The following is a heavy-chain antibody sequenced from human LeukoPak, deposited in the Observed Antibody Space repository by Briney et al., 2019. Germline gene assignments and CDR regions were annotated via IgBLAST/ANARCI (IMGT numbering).Heavy chain of an antibody. Sequence: PSETLSLTCAVYGGSFSGYYWSWLRQPPGKGLEWIGEINHSGSTNYNPSLKSRVTISVDTSKNQFSLKLSSVTAADTAVYYCARWRYSSGSERPFTPRNWFDPWGQGTLVTVSS. CDR2: INHSGST. CDR3: ARWRYSSGSERPFTPRNWFDP. CDR1: GGSFSGYY. J-gene: IGHJ5*02. V-gene: IGHV4-34*01. D-gene: IGHD6-19*01.